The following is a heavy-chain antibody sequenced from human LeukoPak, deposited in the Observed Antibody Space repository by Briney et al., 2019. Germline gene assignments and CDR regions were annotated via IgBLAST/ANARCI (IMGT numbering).Heavy chain of an antibody. CDR1: GFTFRDYA. CDR3: TKHSSSWYMDNWFDP. CDR2: IRSKAYGGTT. V-gene: IGHV3-49*04. Sequence: GGSLRLSCTASGFTFRDYAMSWVRQAPGKGLEWVGFIRSKAYGGTTEYAASVKGRFTISRDDSKSIAYLQMNSLKTEDTAVYYCTKHSSSWYMDNWFDPWGQGTLVTVSS. D-gene: IGHD6-13*01. J-gene: IGHJ5*02.